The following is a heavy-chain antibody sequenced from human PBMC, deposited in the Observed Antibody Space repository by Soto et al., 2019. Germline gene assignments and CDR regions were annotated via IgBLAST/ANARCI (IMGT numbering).Heavy chain of an antibody. J-gene: IGHJ6*02. V-gene: IGHV4-34*01. Sequence: QVQLQQWGAGLLKPSETLSLTCAVYGGSFSGYYWSWIRQPPGKGLEWIGEINHSGSTNYNPSLKSRVTISVDPSKNQFSLKLSSVTAADTAVYYCARGGRRGVEYYYYYGMDVWGQGTTVTVSS. D-gene: IGHD3-10*01. CDR3: ARGGRRGVEYYYYYGMDV. CDR2: INHSGST. CDR1: GGSFSGYY.